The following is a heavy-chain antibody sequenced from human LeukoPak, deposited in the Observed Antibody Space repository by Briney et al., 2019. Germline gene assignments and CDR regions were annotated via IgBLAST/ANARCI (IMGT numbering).Heavy chain of an antibody. CDR1: EFTFSNTW. J-gene: IGHJ4*02. CDR2: INSKTDGGTT. Sequence: GSLRLSCAASEFTFSNTWVSWVRQAPGKGLEWVGRINSKTDGGTTDYAAPVKGRFTISRDDSKNTVYLQMNSLKTEDTAVYYCTSLPFDYWGQGTLVTVSS. V-gene: IGHV3-15*01. CDR3: TSLPFDY.